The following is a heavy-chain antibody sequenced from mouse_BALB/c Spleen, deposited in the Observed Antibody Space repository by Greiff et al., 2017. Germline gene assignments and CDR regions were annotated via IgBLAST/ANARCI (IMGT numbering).Heavy chain of an antibody. CDR3: ARGRYNFDY. V-gene: IGHV5-6-5*01. CDR1: GFTFSSYA. Sequence: DVHLVESGGGLVKPGGSLKLSCAASGFTFSSYAMSWVRQTPEKRLEWVASISSGGSTYYPDSVKGRFTISRDNARNILYLQMSSLRSEDTAMYYCARGRYNFDYWGQGTTLTVSS. J-gene: IGHJ2*01. D-gene: IGHD1-1*01. CDR2: ISSGGST.